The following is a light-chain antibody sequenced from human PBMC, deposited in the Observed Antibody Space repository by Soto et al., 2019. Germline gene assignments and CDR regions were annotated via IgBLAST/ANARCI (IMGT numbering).Light chain of an antibody. J-gene: IGKJ1*01. Sequence: EIVMTQSPGTLSLSPGERATLSFRASQSVSSYLAWYQQKPGQAPRLLIYGASTRATGIPARFSGSGSGTEFTLTISSLQSEDFAVYFCQQYNIWPQTFGQGTKVDIK. CDR3: QQYNIWPQT. CDR2: GAS. V-gene: IGKV3-15*01. CDR1: QSVSSY.